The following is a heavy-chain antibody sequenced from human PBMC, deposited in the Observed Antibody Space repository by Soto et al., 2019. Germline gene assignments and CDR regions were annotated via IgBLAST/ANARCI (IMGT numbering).Heavy chain of an antibody. D-gene: IGHD6-13*01. V-gene: IGHV3-33*01. CDR1: GFTFSSYG. Sequence: GGSLRLSCAASGFTFSSYGMHWVRQAPGKGLEWVAVIWYDGSNKYYADSVKGRFTISRDNSKNTLYLQMNSLRAEDTAVYYCARDPAAAGTEFIDYWGQGTLVTVSS. CDR2: IWYDGSNK. J-gene: IGHJ4*02. CDR3: ARDPAAAGTEFIDY.